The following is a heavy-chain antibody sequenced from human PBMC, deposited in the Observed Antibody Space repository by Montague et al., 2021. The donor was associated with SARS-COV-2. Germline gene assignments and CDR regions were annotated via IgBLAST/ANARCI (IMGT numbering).Heavy chain of an antibody. CDR1: GGSFSVYY. CDR3: ARANGYYFDY. V-gene: IGHV4-34*01. D-gene: IGHD2-8*01. J-gene: IGHJ4*02. Sequence: SETLSLTSAVYGGSFSVYYWSWLRQPPRNGLEWIAEINHSGTTNYNPSLKSRVSISVDTSKNQFSLKLSSATAADTAVYYCARANGYYFDYWGQGTLVTVSS. CDR2: INHSGTT.